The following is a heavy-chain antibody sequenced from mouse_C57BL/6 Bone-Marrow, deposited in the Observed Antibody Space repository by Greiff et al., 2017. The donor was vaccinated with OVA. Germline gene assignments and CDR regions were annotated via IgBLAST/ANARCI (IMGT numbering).Heavy chain of an antibody. V-gene: IGHV14-4*01. CDR1: GFNIKDDY. D-gene: IGHD1-1*01. CDR3: TTWGYYGEDY. CDR2: IDPENGDT. J-gene: IGHJ2*01. Sequence: EVQLQQSGAELVRPGASVKLSCTASGFNIKDDYMHWVKQRPEQGLEWIGWIDPENGDTEYASKFQGKATITADTSSNTAYLQLSSLTSEDTAVYYCTTWGYYGEDYGGQGTTLTVSS.